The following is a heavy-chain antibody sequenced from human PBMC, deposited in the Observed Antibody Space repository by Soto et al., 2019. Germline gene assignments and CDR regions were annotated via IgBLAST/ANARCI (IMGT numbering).Heavy chain of an antibody. CDR3: AKDRDQSGSDPTFFDY. CDR2: IGGSSDDT. V-gene: IGHV3-23*01. Sequence: PGGSLRLSCAASGFTFRSYAMSWVRQVPGKGLESVSTIGGSSDDTYYADSVKGRFTISGDNSKNTLYLQMNSLRAEDTAVYFCAKDRDQSGSDPTFFDYWGQGTLVTVSS. D-gene: IGHD3-22*01. J-gene: IGHJ4*02. CDR1: GFTFRSYA.